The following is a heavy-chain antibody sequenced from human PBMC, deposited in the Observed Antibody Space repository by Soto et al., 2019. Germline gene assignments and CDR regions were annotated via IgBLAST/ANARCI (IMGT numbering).Heavy chain of an antibody. CDR3: ARLDYGSGTPHFDV. CDR2: ILPDDSDT. CDR1: GYSFTSYW. Sequence: GASLKISCQVSGYSFTSYWIGWVRQMSGKGLEWMAMILPDDSDTRYSPSFQGRVTISVDKSTSTASLQWHSLEASDTAMYYCARLDYGSGTPHFDVWGQGTQVTVSS. J-gene: IGHJ4*02. D-gene: IGHD3-10*01. V-gene: IGHV5-51*01.